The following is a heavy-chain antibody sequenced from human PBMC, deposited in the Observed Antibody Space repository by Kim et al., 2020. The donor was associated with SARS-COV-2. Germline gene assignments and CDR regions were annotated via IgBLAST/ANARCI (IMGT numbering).Heavy chain of an antibody. Sequence: GRVTISRDKSKNTLYLQMNSLRAADTAVYYCAKDLPYYYDSSGYSNLFDYWGQGTLVTVSS. J-gene: IGHJ4*02. CDR3: AKDLPYYYDSSGYSNLFDY. D-gene: IGHD3-22*01. V-gene: IGHV3-30*02.